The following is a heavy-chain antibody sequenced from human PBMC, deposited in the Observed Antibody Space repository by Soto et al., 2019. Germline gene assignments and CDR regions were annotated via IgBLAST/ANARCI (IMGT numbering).Heavy chain of an antibody. CDR2: IYYSKST. J-gene: IGHJ5*02. CDR3: ARSVFP. Sequence: QVQLQESGPGLVKPSQTLSLTCTVSGGSISSGGYYWSWIRQHPGEGLEWIGYIYYSKSTYYNPALNSRVTISLATSKNPSSLQLTSVTAAATAVYYCARSVFPWGQGTLVTVSS. V-gene: IGHV4-31*03. CDR1: GGSISSGGYY.